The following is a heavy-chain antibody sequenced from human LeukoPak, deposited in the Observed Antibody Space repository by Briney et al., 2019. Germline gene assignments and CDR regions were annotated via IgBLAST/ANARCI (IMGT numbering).Heavy chain of an antibody. V-gene: IGHV3-66*01. CDR3: ARDLRYDFWSGYSDY. J-gene: IGHJ4*02. D-gene: IGHD3-3*01. Sequence: GGSLRLSCAASGFTVSSNYMSWVRQAPGKGLEWVSVIYSGGSTYYADSVKGRFTISRDNSKNTLYLQMNSLRAEDTAVYYCARDLRYDFWSGYSDYWGQGTLVTVSS. CDR1: GFTVSSNY. CDR2: IYSGGST.